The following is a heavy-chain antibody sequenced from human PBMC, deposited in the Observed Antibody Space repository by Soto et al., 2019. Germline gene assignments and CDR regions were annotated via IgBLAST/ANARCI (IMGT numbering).Heavy chain of an antibody. D-gene: IGHD3-10*01. CDR2: IKTKSDGETT. Sequence: GGSLRLSCAASGFSFNSARMNWVRQAPGKGLEWVGRIKTKSDGETTDYTAPVKGRFTISRDDSKDTVYLQMNSLKTEDTAVYYCITVAALVLLWFGKYVDLVYWGQGTLVTVAS. CDR3: ITVAALVLLWFGKYVDLVY. J-gene: IGHJ4*02. V-gene: IGHV3-15*01. CDR1: GFSFNSAR.